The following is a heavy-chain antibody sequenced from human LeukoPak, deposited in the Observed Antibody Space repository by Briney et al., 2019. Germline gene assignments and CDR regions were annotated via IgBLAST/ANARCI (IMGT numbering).Heavy chain of an antibody. J-gene: IGHJ4*02. Sequence: SETLSLTCAVYGGSFSGYYWSWIRQPPGKGLEWIGEINHSGSTNYNPSLKSRVTISVDTSKNQFSLKLSSVTAADTAVYYCARGGGPDTAMEGYWGQGTLVTVSS. CDR3: ARGGGPDTAMEGY. V-gene: IGHV4-34*01. D-gene: IGHD5-18*01. CDR1: GGSFSGYY. CDR2: INHSGST.